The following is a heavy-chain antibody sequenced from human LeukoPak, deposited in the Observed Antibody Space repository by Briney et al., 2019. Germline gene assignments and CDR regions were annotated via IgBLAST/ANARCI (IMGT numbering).Heavy chain of an antibody. CDR3: AELGITMIGGV. Sequence: GGSLRLSCAASGVTFGDYGMSWVRQAPGKGLEWVSGINRNGDSTGYADFVKGRFTISRDNAKNSLYLQMNSLRAEDTAVYYCAELGITMIGGVWGEGTTVTISS. V-gene: IGHV3-20*04. CDR2: INRNGDST. J-gene: IGHJ6*04. D-gene: IGHD3-10*02. CDR1: GVTFGDYG.